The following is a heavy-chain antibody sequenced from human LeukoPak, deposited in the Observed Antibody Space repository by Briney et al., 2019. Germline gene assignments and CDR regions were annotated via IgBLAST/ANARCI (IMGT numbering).Heavy chain of an antibody. CDR2: IYYSGST. CDR1: GGSISSYY. D-gene: IGHD2-15*01. J-gene: IGHJ3*02. V-gene: IGHV4-59*08. Sequence: SETLSLTCTVSGGSISSYYWSWIRQPPGKGLEWIGYIYYSGSTNYNPSLKSRVTISVDTSKNQFSLKLSSVTAADTAVYYCARREGYCSGGSCYHAFDIWGLGTMVTVSS. CDR3: ARREGYCSGGSCYHAFDI.